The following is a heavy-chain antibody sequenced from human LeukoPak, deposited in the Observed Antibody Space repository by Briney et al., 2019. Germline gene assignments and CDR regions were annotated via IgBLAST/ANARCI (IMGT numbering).Heavy chain of an antibody. V-gene: IGHV4-38-2*02. J-gene: IGHJ4*02. CDR3: ARKQWLPDY. CDR2: IYHSGST. D-gene: IGHD6-19*01. CDR1: GYSISSGYY. Sequence: SETLSLTCTVSGYSISSGYYWGWIRQPPGKGLEWIGSIYHSGSTYYNPSLKSRVTISVDTSKNQFSLKLSSVTAADTAVYYCARKQWLPDYWGQGTLVTVSS.